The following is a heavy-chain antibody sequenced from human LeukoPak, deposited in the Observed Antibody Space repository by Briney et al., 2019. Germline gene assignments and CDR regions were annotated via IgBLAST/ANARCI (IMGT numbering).Heavy chain of an antibody. V-gene: IGHV3-23*01. Sequence: PGGSLRLSCAASGFTFSSYGMSWVRQAPGKGLEWVSAISGSGGSTYYADSVKGRFTISRDDAKNSLYLQMSSLRAEDTAVYYCSRGGPRGSLDNWGQGTLVTVSS. J-gene: IGHJ4*02. D-gene: IGHD1-26*01. CDR3: SRGGPRGSLDN. CDR2: ISGSGGST. CDR1: GFTFSSYG.